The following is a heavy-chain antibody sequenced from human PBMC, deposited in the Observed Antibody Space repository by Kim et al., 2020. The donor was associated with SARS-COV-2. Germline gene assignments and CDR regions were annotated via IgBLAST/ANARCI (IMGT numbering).Heavy chain of an antibody. CDR3: ARVDSIVVEPADSWFDP. Sequence: GGSLRLSCAASGFTFSSYWMSWVRQAPGKGLEWVANIKQDGSEKYYVDSVKGRFTISRDNAKNSLYLQMNSLRAEDTAVYYCARVDSIVVEPADSWFDPWRPGTLVTASS. CDR2: IKQDGSEK. V-gene: IGHV3-7*01. D-gene: IGHD2-2*01. J-gene: IGHJ5*02. CDR1: GFTFSSYW.